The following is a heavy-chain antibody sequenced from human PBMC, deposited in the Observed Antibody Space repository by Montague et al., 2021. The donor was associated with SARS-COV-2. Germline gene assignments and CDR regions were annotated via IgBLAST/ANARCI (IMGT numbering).Heavy chain of an antibody. Sequence: SETLSLTCAVHGGSFSTYSWNWIRQPPGKGLEWIGEIHHGGSTNYNPSLKSRVTISADTSNNQFSLNLTSVAAADTAVYYCARLGDGVVPSPILGVGPYYACYYMDAWGKGTAVTVSS. CDR1: GGSFSTYS. CDR2: IHHGGST. J-gene: IGHJ6*03. V-gene: IGHV4-34*01. D-gene: IGHD2-15*01. CDR3: ARLGDGVVPSPILGVGPYYACYYMDA.